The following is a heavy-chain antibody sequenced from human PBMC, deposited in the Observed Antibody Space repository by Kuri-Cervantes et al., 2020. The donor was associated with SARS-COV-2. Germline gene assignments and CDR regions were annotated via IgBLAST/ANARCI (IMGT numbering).Heavy chain of an antibody. CDR3: ARDSLSRRKSSDYMDV. J-gene: IGHJ6*03. Sequence: ASVKVSCKVSGYTLTELSMHWVRQAPGQGLEWMGMINPSGGSTTYGQKFQGRVTMTRDTSTSTVFMQLSSLRSEDTALYYCARDSLSRRKSSDYMDVWGKGTTVTVSS. CDR2: INPSGGST. CDR1: GYTLTELS. V-gene: IGHV1-46*01.